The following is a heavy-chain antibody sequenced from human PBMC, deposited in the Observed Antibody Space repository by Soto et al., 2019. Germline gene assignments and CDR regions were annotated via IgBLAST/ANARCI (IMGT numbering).Heavy chain of an antibody. CDR3: ARDPAYRWAAAGLYSDY. CDR2: ISSSSSYI. J-gene: IGHJ4*02. CDR1: GFTFSSYS. D-gene: IGHD6-13*01. Sequence: GGSLRLSCAASGFTFSSYSMNWVRQAPGKGLEWVSSISSSSSYIYYADSVKGRFTISRDNAKNSLYLQMNSLRAEDTAVYYCARDPAYRWAAAGLYSDYWGQGTLVTVSS. V-gene: IGHV3-21*01.